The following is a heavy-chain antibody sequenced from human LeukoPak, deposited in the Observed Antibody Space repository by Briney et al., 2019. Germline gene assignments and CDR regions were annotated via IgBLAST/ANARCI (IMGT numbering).Heavy chain of an antibody. Sequence: TGRSLRLSCAASGFSFSSYGMHWVRQAPAKGLEWVAVIWYDGTTKNYADSVKGRFTISRDNSKNMLYLQMNSLRAEDTAVYYCARYSGSYDNYWGQGTLVTVSS. CDR3: ARYSGSYDNY. V-gene: IGHV3-33*01. CDR1: GFSFSSYG. CDR2: IWYDGTTK. D-gene: IGHD1-26*01. J-gene: IGHJ4*02.